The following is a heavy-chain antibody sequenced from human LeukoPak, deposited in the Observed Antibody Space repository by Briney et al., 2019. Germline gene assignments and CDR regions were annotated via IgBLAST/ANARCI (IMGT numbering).Heavy chain of an antibody. CDR3: ARGLDYDFWSGYRTYFDY. J-gene: IGHJ4*02. V-gene: IGHV3-7*01. CDR1: GFTFSRYW. CDR2: IKEDGSEK. Sequence: GGSLRLSCAASGFTFSRYWMSWVRQAPGKGLEWVANIKEDGSEKDFVDSVKGRLSISRDNAKNSLYLQMNSLRAEDTAVYYCARGLDYDFWSGYRTYFDYWGQGTLVTVSS. D-gene: IGHD3-3*01.